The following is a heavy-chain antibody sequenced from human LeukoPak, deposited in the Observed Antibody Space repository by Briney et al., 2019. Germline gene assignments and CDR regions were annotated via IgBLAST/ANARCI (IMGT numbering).Heavy chain of an antibody. CDR1: GFTFSFYE. J-gene: IGHJ6*04. D-gene: IGHD3-10*02. Sequence: GGSLRLSCAASGFTFSFYEMNWVRQAPGKGLEWVSYISTSGDIIYYADSEKGRFTISRDNAKNSLYLQMNSLRAEDTAVYYCAELGITMIGGVWGKGTTVTISS. CDR2: ISTSGDII. V-gene: IGHV3-48*03. CDR3: AELGITMIGGV.